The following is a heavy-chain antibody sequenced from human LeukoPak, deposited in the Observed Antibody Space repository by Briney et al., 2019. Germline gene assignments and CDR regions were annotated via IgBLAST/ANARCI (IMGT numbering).Heavy chain of an antibody. CDR1: GGSISSSSYY. V-gene: IGHV4-39*07. CDR3: ARDRSVLYDSSGYYLDY. Sequence: SETLSLTCTVSGGSISSSSYYWGWIRQPPGKGLEWIGGIYHSGSTYYNPSLKSRVTISVDTSKNQFSLKLSSVTAADTAVYYCARDRSVLYDSSGYYLDYWGQGTLVTVSS. D-gene: IGHD3-22*01. J-gene: IGHJ4*02. CDR2: IYHSGST.